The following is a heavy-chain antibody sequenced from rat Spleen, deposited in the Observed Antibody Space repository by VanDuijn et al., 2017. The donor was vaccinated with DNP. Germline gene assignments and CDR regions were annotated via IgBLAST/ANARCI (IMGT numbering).Heavy chain of an antibody. Sequence: EVQLQESGPGLVKPSQSLSLTCSVTGYSITSNYWAWIRKFPGNKMEWMGYISYSGITGYNPFLKRRISITRDTSKNQFFLQLNSVTTEDIATYYCARGLNYGGYSYSWYFDFWGPGTMVTVSS. CDR2: ISYSGIT. CDR1: GYSITSNY. CDR3: ARGLNYGGYSYSWYFDF. D-gene: IGHD1-11*01. V-gene: IGHV3-1*01. J-gene: IGHJ1*01.